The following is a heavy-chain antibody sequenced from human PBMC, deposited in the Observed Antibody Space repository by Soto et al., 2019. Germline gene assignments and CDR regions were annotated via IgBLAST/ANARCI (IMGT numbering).Heavy chain of an antibody. D-gene: IGHD3-22*01. CDR2: ISGNGGT. Sequence: GGYLRLSCAASGFTFRIYAMSWVRQAPGKGLEWVSTISGNGGTSYADFVRGRFTISRDNSKNTLYLQMNSLRAEDTAVYYCAKDAPGSGWLSDYWGQGTLVTVSS. V-gene: IGHV3-23*01. J-gene: IGHJ4*02. CDR1: GFTFRIYA. CDR3: AKDAPGSGWLSDY.